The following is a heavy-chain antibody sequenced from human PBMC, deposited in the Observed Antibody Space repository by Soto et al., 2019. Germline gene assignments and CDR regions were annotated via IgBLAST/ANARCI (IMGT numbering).Heavy chain of an antibody. J-gene: IGHJ4*02. V-gene: IGHV3-30-3*01. CDR1: GFTFSSYA. CDR2: ISYDGSNK. Sequence: QVQLVESGGGVVQPGRSLRLSCAASGFTFSSYAMHWVRQAPGKGLEWVAVISYDGSNKYYADSVTGRFTISRDNSKNTLYLQMNSLRAEDTAVYYCARDVGATYFDYWGQGTLVTVSS. CDR3: ARDVGATYFDY. D-gene: IGHD1-26*01.